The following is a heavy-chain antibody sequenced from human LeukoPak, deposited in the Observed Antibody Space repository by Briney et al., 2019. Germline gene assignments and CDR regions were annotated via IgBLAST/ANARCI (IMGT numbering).Heavy chain of an antibody. J-gene: IGHJ3*02. Sequence: KSSETLSLTCIVSGGSISSYYWSWIRQPPGKGLEWIGYIYYSGSTNYNPSLKSRVTISVDTSKNQFSLKLGSVTAADTAVYYCARINYYDSSGYYTEPAFDIWGQGTMVTVSS. D-gene: IGHD3-22*01. V-gene: IGHV4-59*01. CDR2: IYYSGST. CDR3: ARINYYDSSGYYTEPAFDI. CDR1: GGSISSYY.